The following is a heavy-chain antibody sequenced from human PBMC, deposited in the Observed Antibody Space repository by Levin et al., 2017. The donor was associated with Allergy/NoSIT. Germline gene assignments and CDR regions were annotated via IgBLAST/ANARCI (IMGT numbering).Heavy chain of an antibody. J-gene: IGHJ4*02. V-gene: IGHV3-21*01. CDR1: GFTFSTYS. CDR3: ATGYYYDSGDYYPRAFDY. CDR2: ISSSSGHI. Sequence: GGSLRLSCAASGFTFSTYSMNWVRQAPGKGLEWVSSISSSSGHIYYADSVKGRITISRDNAKNSLYLQMNSLRAEDTAVYYCATGYYYDSGDYYPRAFDYWGQGTLVTVSS. D-gene: IGHD3-22*01.